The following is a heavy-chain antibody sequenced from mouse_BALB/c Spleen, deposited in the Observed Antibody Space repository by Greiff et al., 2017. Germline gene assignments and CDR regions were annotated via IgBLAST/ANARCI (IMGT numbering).Heavy chain of an antibody. V-gene: IGHV1S137*01. D-gene: IGHD3-3*01. CDR1: GYTFTDYA. CDR3: AKGGDGAY. Sequence: QVQLQQSGAELVRPGVSVKISCKGSGYTFTDYAMHWVKQSHAKSLEWIGVISTYYGDASYNQKFKGKATMTVDKSSSTAYMELARLTSEDSAIYYCAKGGDGAYWGQGTLVTVSA. J-gene: IGHJ3*01. CDR2: ISTYYGDA.